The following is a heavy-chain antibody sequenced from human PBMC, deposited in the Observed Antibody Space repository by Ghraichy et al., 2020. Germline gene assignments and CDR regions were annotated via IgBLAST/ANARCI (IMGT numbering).Heavy chain of an antibody. CDR1: GFTFSTYG. V-gene: IGHV3-33*01. CDR3: ARESDYSYFDY. Sequence: GGSLRLSCVPSGFTFSTYGMHWVRLGPGKGLEWVASIWYDGSNKYYADSVRGRFTISRDNFKNTLFLHMSSLRAEDSALYYCARESDYSYFDYWGQGTLVTVSS. J-gene: IGHJ4*02. CDR2: IWYDGSNK. D-gene: IGHD4-11*01.